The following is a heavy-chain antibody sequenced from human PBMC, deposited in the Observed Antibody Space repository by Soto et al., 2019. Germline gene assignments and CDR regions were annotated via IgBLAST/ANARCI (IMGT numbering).Heavy chain of an antibody. CDR1: GGSISSYY. J-gene: IGHJ4*02. CDR3: ARGRSGDFDY. V-gene: IGHV4-59*08. D-gene: IGHD3-10*01. Sequence: SETLYLTCTVSGGSISSYYWSWIRQPPGKGLEWIGYIYYSGSTNYNPYLKSRVTISVDTSKNQFSLKLSSVTAADTAVYYCARGRSGDFDYWGQGTLVTVSS. CDR2: IYYSGST.